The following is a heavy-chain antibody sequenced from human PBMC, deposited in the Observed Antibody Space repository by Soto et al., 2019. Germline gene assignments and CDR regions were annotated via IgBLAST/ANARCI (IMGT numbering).Heavy chain of an antibody. CDR2: INPSGGST. CDR3: ARDLEVGAYYYYMDV. D-gene: IGHD1-1*01. V-gene: IGHV1-46*03. Sequence: ASVKVSCKASGYTFTSYYMHWVRQAPGQGLEWMGIINPSGGSTSYAQKFQGRVTMTRDTSTSTVYMELSSLRSEDTAMYYCARDLEVGAYYYYMDVWGKGTTVTVSS. CDR1: GYTFTSYY. J-gene: IGHJ6*03.